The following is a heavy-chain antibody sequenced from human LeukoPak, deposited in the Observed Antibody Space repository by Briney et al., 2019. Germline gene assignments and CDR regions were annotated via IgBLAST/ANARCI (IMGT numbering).Heavy chain of an antibody. J-gene: IGHJ5*02. CDR3: ARMPQYCTSTSCYQNWFDP. D-gene: IGHD2-2*01. CDR1: NDSIISYY. Sequence: PSETLSLTCTVSNDSIISYYWSWIRQPPGKGLEWIGYIYFSGTTNYSPSLKSRVTISVGTSKSQFSLRLSSVTVADTAVYYCARMPQYCTSTSCYQNWFDPWGQGTLVTVSS. V-gene: IGHV4-59*01. CDR2: IYFSGTT.